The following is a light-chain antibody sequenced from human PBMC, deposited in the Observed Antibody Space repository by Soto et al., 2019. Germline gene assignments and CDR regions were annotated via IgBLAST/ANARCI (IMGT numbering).Light chain of an antibody. CDR1: SSDVGNYNL. Sequence: QSALTQPASVSGSPGQSITISCTGTSSDVGNYNLVSWYQQHPGKAPKLIIYEGSTRPSGVSYRFSGSKSGNTASLTISGLQVEDEADYYCCSYAGSSTPVLFGGGTKLTVL. CDR2: EGS. CDR3: CSYAGSSTPVL. J-gene: IGLJ3*02. V-gene: IGLV2-23*01.